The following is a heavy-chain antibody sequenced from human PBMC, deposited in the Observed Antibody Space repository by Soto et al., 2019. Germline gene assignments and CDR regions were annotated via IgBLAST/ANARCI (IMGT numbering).Heavy chain of an antibody. D-gene: IGHD4-4*01. V-gene: IGHV1-69*12. Sequence: QVQRVQSGAEMKEPGSSVKVSCKTSGGTFSSSAISWLRQAPGQALEWMGGIIPLFRTPDYAQKFQGRVTIAADESTSTAYMELSSLRSEDTGVYYCARDNDRLQLGGNYYYILDVWGQGTTITVSS. CDR2: IIPLFRTP. CDR1: GGTFSSSA. CDR3: ARDNDRLQLGGNYYYILDV. J-gene: IGHJ6*02.